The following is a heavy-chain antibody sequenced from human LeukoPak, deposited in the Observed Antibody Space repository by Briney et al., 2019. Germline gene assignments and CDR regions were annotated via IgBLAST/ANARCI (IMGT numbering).Heavy chain of an antibody. V-gene: IGHV4-39*07. CDR3: ARMYHLGNAFDI. Sequence: SETLSLTCTVSGGSISSSSYYWGWIRQPPGKGLEWIGSIYHSGSTYYNPSLKSRVTISVDTSKNQFSLKLSSVTAADTAVYHCARMYHLGNAFDIWGQGTMVTVSS. CDR2: IYHSGST. D-gene: IGHD1-1*01. J-gene: IGHJ3*02. CDR1: GGSISSSSYY.